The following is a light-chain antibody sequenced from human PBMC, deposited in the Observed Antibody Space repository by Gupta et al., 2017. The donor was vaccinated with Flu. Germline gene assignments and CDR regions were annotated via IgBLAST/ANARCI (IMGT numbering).Light chain of an antibody. Sequence: QSVLTQPPSASGTPGQRVTISCSGSVSNVGTNTVNWYQQVPGKAPQLFIFDSNRRPSGVPDRVSGSQSGTSASLAIGGLQSEDEADYYCAAWDDSLNGPVFGTGTKVTVL. CDR2: DSN. V-gene: IGLV1-44*01. CDR1: VSNVGTNT. CDR3: AAWDDSLNGPV. J-gene: IGLJ1*01.